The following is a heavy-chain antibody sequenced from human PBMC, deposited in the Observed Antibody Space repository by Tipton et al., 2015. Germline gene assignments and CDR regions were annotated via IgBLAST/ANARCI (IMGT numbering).Heavy chain of an antibody. CDR1: GGSISNYY. CDR2: IYYTGTS. Sequence: TLSLTCTVSGGSISNYYWGWIRQPPGKGLEWIGYIYYTGTSNYNASLRSRVTISLDTSKKQFSLRLTSVTAADTAVYYCARARGRHGGLFDSWGQGILVTVSS. V-gene: IGHV4-59*01. J-gene: IGHJ4*02. CDR3: ARARGRHGGLFDS. D-gene: IGHD4-23*01.